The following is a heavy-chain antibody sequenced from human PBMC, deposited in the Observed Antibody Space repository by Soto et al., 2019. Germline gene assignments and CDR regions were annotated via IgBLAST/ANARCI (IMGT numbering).Heavy chain of an antibody. Sequence: ASVKVSCKVSGYTLTELSMHWVRQAPGKGLEWMGGFDPEDGETIYAQKFQGRVTMTEDTSTDTAYMELSSLRSEDTAVYYCATGLSSGWYSYYFNYWGQGTLVTVSS. CDR2: FDPEDGET. D-gene: IGHD6-19*01. J-gene: IGHJ4*02. V-gene: IGHV1-24*01. CDR3: ATGLSSGWYSYYFNY. CDR1: GYTLTELS.